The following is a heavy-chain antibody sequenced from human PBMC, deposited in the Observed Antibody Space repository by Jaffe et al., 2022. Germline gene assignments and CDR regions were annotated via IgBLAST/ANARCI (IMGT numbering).Heavy chain of an antibody. Sequence: QVQLQQWGAGLLKPSETLSLTCAVYGGSFSGYYWSWIRQPPGKGLEWIGEINHSGSTNYNPSLKSRVTISVDTSKNQFSLKLSSVTAADTAVYYCARRTILWFGEPRLGSFSLWGQGTLVTVSS. D-gene: IGHD3-10*01. V-gene: IGHV4-34*01. CDR1: GGSFSGYY. CDR3: ARRTILWFGEPRLGSFSL. CDR2: INHSGST. J-gene: IGHJ4*02.